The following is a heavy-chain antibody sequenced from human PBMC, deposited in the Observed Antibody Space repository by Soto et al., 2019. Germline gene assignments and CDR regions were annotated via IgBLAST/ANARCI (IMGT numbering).Heavy chain of an antibody. Sequence: QVQLVQSGTEVKKPGASVKVSCKASGYTFTSHDINWVRQATGQGLEWMGRMNPNSGNTGYAQKFQGRVTMTRNTSISTAYMELSSLRSEDTAVYYCARWDYGVYARFDYWGQGTLVTVSS. CDR3: ARWDYGVYARFDY. D-gene: IGHD4-17*01. CDR2: MNPNSGNT. CDR1: GYTFTSHD. V-gene: IGHV1-8*01. J-gene: IGHJ4*02.